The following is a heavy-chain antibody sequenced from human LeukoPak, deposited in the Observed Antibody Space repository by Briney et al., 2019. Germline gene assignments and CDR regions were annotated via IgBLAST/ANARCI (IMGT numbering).Heavy chain of an antibody. CDR1: GFTFSSYA. D-gene: IGHD3-22*01. Sequence: PGGSLRLSCAASGFTFSSYAMSWVRQAPGKGLEWVSAISGSGGSTYYADSVKGRFTISRDNSKNTLYLQMNSLRAEDTAVYYCAKSTYYYDSSGYYPLDYWGQGTLVTVSP. CDR2: ISGSGGST. V-gene: IGHV3-23*01. J-gene: IGHJ4*02. CDR3: AKSTYYYDSSGYYPLDY.